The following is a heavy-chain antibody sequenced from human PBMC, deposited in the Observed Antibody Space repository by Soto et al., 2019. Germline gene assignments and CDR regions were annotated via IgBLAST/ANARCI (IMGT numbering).Heavy chain of an antibody. Sequence: GASVKVSCKASGGTFSSFAINWVRQAPGQGPEWMGGTIPILGTANYAQKFLGRVTIIADETTNTASLELTSLRSEDTAVYYCARGNALDIWGQGTTVTVSS. J-gene: IGHJ6*02. CDR1: GGTFSSFA. CDR3: ARGNALDI. CDR2: TIPILGTA. V-gene: IGHV1-69*13.